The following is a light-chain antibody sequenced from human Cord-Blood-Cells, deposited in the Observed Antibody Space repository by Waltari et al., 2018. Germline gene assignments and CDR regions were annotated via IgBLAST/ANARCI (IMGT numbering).Light chain of an antibody. CDR1: QSVSSN. Sequence: EIVMTQSPANLSVSPGERATLSCRASQSVSSNLAWYQQKPGQAPRLLIYGASTRATGIPARFSGSGSGTEFTLTISSLQSEDFAVYYCQQYNNWPPYSFGQGTKREIK. CDR3: QQYNNWPPYS. V-gene: IGKV3-15*01. J-gene: IGKJ2*03. CDR2: GAS.